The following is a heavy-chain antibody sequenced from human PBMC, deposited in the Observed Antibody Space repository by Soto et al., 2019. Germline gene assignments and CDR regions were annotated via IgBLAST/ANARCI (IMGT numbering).Heavy chain of an antibody. CDR3: ARVSGFYFYAMDV. D-gene: IGHD3-3*01. Sequence: QVQLVESGGGVVQPGRSLRLSCAASGFTFNTYTIDWVRQVPGKGLEWLAVISYDGSKIFYADSVKGRFTIARDNSKYTLYLQLNSLRPEDTAIYHCARVSGFYFYAMDVWGQGTSVTVSS. J-gene: IGHJ6*02. V-gene: IGHV3-30*01. CDR1: GFTFNTYT. CDR2: ISYDGSKI.